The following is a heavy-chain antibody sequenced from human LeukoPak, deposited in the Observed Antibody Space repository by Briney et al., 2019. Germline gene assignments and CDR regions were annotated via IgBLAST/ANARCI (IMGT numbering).Heavy chain of an antibody. J-gene: IGHJ4*02. V-gene: IGHV5-51*01. CDR1: GYTFTHQW. CDR3: ARHSDVIGAI. Sequence: GESLKISCKATGYTFTHQWIGWVRQKSGSGLEWMGIIYPRDSDTRYSPSFQGHVSISADTSINTAYLEWSRLEASDTAIYYCARHSDVIGAIWGQGTLVTVSS. CDR2: IYPRDSDT. D-gene: IGHD3-10*01.